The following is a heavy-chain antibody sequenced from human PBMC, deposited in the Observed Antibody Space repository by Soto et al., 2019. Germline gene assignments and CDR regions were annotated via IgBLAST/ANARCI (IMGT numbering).Heavy chain of an antibody. CDR3: AREGYYYYGMDV. J-gene: IGHJ6*02. CDR2: ISAYNGNK. CDR1: GYTFTSYG. Sequence: ASVKVSCQASGYTFTSYGISWVRQAPGQGLEWMGWISAYNGNKNYAQKLQGRVTMTTDTSTSKAYMELRSLRSDDTAVYYCAREGYYYYGMDVWGQGTTVTVSS. V-gene: IGHV1-18*01.